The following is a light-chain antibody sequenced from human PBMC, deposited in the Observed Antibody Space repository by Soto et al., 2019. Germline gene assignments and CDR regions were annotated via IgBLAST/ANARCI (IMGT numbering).Light chain of an antibody. CDR2: NVN. V-gene: IGLV2-11*01. J-gene: IGLJ3*02. Sequence: QSVLIQPPSMSGSPGQSVTISCTGTSSDIGSYDYVSWSQQHPCSVPKPLIYNVNTQPSGVPDRFSGSKSGNTASMIISALQGADEADYKCCSFIASATWWFGGGTKLTVL. CDR1: SSDIGSYDY. CDR3: CSFIASATWW.